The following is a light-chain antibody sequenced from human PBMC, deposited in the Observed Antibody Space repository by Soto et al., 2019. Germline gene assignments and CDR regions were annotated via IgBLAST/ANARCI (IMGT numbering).Light chain of an antibody. CDR3: QQYTSWPPLT. CDR2: DAS. Sequence: EIVMTQSPATLSVSPGEGATLSCRASQSVHRDLAWYQQKPGQPPRLLIYDASTRATGIPARFSGSGSGTEFTLTISSLQSEDFAVYYCQQYTSWPPLTFGGGTKVEI. J-gene: IGKJ4*01. CDR1: QSVHRD. V-gene: IGKV3-15*01.